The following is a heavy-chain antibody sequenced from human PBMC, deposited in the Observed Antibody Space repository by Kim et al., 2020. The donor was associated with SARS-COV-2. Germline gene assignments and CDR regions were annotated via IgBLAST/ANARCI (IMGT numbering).Heavy chain of an antibody. Sequence: ADSVKARFTISTDNAKNSLYLQMNSLRAEDTAVYYCATTSPGFGESFFDYWGQGTLVTVSS. J-gene: IGHJ4*02. D-gene: IGHD3-10*01. CDR3: ATTSPGFGESFFDY. V-gene: IGHV3-21*01.